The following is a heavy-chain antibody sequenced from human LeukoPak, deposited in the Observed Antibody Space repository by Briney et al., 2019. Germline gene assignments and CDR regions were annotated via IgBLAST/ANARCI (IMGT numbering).Heavy chain of an antibody. CDR1: GGSFSGYY. CDR2: INHSGST. J-gene: IGHJ6*03. D-gene: IGHD2/OR15-2a*01. Sequence: PSESLSLTCAVYGGSFSGYYWSWIRQPPGKGLEWIGEINHSGSTNYNPSLKSRVTISVDTSKNQFSLKLSSVTAADTAVYYCARGAIGDYYMDVWGKGTTVTVSS. CDR3: ARGAIGDYYMDV. V-gene: IGHV4-34*01.